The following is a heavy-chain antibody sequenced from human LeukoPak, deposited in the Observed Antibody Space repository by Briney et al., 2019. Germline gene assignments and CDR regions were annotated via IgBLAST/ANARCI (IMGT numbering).Heavy chain of an antibody. D-gene: IGHD6-13*01. Sequence: ASVKVSCKASGGTFSSYAISWVRQAPGQGLEWMGRIIPIFGTANYAQKFQGRVTITTDESTSTAYMELSSLRSEDTAVYYCARDDSSSFRGAEYSQHWGQGTLVTVSS. CDR1: GGTFSSYA. J-gene: IGHJ1*01. V-gene: IGHV1-69*05. CDR3: ARDDSSSFRGAEYSQH. CDR2: IIPIFGTA.